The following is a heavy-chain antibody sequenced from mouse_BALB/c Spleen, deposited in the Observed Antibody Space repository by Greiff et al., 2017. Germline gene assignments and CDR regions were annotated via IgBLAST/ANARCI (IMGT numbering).Heavy chain of an antibody. CDR2: IYPGNVNT. V-gene: IGHV1S56*01. CDR1: GYTFTSYY. CDR3: ARVGDYGNFYWYFDV. D-gene: IGHD2-1*01. J-gene: IGHJ1*01. Sequence: VQLQQSGPELVKPGASVRISCKASGYTFTSYYIHWVKQRPGQGLEWIGWIYPGNVNTKYNEKFKGKATLTADKSSSTAYMQLSSLTSEDSAVYFCARVGDYGNFYWYFDVWGAGTTVTVSS.